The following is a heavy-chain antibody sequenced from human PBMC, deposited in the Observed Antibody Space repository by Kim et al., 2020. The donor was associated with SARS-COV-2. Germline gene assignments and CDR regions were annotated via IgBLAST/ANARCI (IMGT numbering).Heavy chain of an antibody. Sequence: GGSLRLSCVASGFTFSSYSMNWVRQAPGKGLEWFSYISSSGSIVDYADSVKGRFTISRDNAKNSLYLQMNSLRDEYTAVYYCARCRGYSYGYEDYWGQGTLVTVSS. J-gene: IGHJ4*02. CDR3: ARCRGYSYGYEDY. D-gene: IGHD5-18*01. CDR1: GFTFSSYS. CDR2: ISSSGSIV. V-gene: IGHV3-48*02.